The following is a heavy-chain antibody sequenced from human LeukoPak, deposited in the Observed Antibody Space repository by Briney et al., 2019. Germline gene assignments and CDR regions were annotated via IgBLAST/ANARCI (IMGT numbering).Heavy chain of an antibody. J-gene: IGHJ3*02. CDR3: AIRYTTYAFDI. D-gene: IGHD1-1*01. CDR2: ISSSSSTI. V-gene: IGHV3-48*01. CDR1: GFTFSSYS. Sequence: GGSLRLSCTASGFTFSSYSMNWVRQAPGKGLEWASYISSSSSTIYYADSVKGRFTISRDNAKNSLYLQMNSLRAEDTAVYYCAIRYTTYAFDIWGQGTMVTVSS.